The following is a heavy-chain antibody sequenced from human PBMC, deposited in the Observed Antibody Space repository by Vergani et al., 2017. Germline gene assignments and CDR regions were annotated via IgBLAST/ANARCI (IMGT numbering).Heavy chain of an antibody. V-gene: IGHV3-64*01. CDR3: ASSLIPTVTTFDY. CDR1: GFTFSNYG. D-gene: IGHD4-17*01. Sequence: EVQLVESGGGLVQPGGSLRLSCAASGFTFSNYGMHWVRQAPGKGLEYVSAISSNGGSTYYANSVKGRFTISRDNSKNTVYLQMGSLRAEDMGVYYCASSLIPTVTTFDYWGRGTLVTVSS. CDR2: ISSNGGST. J-gene: IGHJ4*02.